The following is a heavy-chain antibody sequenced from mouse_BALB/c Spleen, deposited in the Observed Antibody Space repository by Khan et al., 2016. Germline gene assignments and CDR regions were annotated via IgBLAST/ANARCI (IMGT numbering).Heavy chain of an antibody. V-gene: IGHV3-8*02. CDR2: ISYSDST. CDR3: SRSACSSFAY. CDR1: GDSITNGY. D-gene: IGHD1-1*01. Sequence: EVQLQESGPSLVKPSQTLSLTCSVTGDSITNGYWNWIRKFPGNKLDYMGYISYSDSTYYNPSLKSRISITRDTSNNQYYLQLNSVTAEDTATYYCSRSACSSFAYGGQGTLVTVSA. J-gene: IGHJ3*01.